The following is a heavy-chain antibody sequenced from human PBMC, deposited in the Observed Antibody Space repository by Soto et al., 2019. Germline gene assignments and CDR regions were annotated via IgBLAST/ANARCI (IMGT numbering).Heavy chain of an antibody. CDR1: GGSISSSSYY. V-gene: IGHV4-39*01. Sequence: QLQLQESGPGLVKPSETLSLTCTVSGGSISSSSYYWGWIRQPPGKGLEWIGSIYYSGSTYYNPSLKSRVTISVDTSKNQFSLKLSSVTAADTAVYYCARQRTQPFVVWVAATSHNWFDPWGQGTLVTVSS. D-gene: IGHD2-15*01. CDR2: IYYSGST. J-gene: IGHJ5*02. CDR3: ARQRTQPFVVWVAATSHNWFDP.